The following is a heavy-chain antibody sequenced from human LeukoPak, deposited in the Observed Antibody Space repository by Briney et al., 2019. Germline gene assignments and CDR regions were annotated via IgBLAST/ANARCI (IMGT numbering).Heavy chain of an antibody. CDR3: AALHTGTFVDY. J-gene: IGHJ4*02. CDR2: IRYDGSTK. D-gene: IGHD4-17*01. V-gene: IGHV3-30*02. Sequence: GGSLRLSCAASGFRFSGYGMHWVRQVPGKGLEWLAFIRYDGSTKFYTDPVKGRFAISRDNSKNTLSLQMNSLRTEDTAVYYCAALHTGTFVDYWGQGTLVTVSS. CDR1: GFRFSGYG.